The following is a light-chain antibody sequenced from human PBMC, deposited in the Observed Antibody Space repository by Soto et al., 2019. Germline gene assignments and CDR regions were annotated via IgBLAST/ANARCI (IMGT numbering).Light chain of an antibody. CDR1: QSVSSN. V-gene: IGKV3-15*01. J-gene: IGKJ4*01. Sequence: EIVMTQSPATLSVSPGERATLSCRASQSVSSNLAWYQQKPGQAPRLLIYGASTRATCIPARFSGRGSGTEFTLTISSLQSEDFAVYYCQQYNNWPPLTFGGGTKVEIK. CDR3: QQYNNWPPLT. CDR2: GAS.